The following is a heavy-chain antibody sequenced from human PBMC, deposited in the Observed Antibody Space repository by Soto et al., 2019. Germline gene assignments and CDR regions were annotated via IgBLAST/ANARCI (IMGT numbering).Heavy chain of an antibody. CDR1: GFTFSGSA. Sequence: LRLSCAASGFTFSGSAMHWVRQASGKGLEWVGRIRSKANTYATAYAVSVKGRFTISRDDSRNTAYLQMNSLKTEDTAVYYCARGVYDFWSGHPKRLDYWGQGTVVTVSS. CDR2: IRSKANTYAT. D-gene: IGHD3-3*01. V-gene: IGHV3-73*01. CDR3: ARGVYDFWSGHPKRLDY. J-gene: IGHJ4*02.